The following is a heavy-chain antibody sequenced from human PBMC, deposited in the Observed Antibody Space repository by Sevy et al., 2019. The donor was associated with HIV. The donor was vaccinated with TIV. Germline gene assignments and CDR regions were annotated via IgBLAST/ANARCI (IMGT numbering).Heavy chain of an antibody. CDR2: ISGSGGST. J-gene: IGHJ3*02. Sequence: GGSLRLSCAASGFTFSSYAMSWVRQAPGKGLEWVSAISGSGGSTYYADSVKGRFTISRDNSKNTLYLQMNSLRAEDTAVYYCAKDVYYDSSGYFSGAFDIWGQGTIVTVSS. D-gene: IGHD3-22*01. CDR3: AKDVYYDSSGYFSGAFDI. CDR1: GFTFSSYA. V-gene: IGHV3-23*01.